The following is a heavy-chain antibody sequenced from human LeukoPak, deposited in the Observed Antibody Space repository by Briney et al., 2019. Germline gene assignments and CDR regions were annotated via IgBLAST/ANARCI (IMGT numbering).Heavy chain of an antibody. CDR3: ARAGGSADY. D-gene: IGHD2-15*01. CDR2: IYYSGST. Sequence: PSETLSLTCTVSGVSISSGDYYWGWIRQPTGKGLEWIEYIYYSGSTYYNPSRKSQFTITVDTSKTQFSLKLSSVTAADTAVYYCARAGGSADYWGQGTLVTVSS. J-gene: IGHJ4*02. V-gene: IGHV4-30-4*01. CDR1: GVSISSGDYY.